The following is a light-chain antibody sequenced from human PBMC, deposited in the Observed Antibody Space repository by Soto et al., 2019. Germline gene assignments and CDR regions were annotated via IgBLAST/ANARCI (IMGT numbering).Light chain of an antibody. J-gene: IGKJ2*01. Sequence: EILLAQSPATLSLSPGERATLSCKASQDVSIFLAWYQQKPGQAPRLLIHDASNRATGVPARFSGSGSGRDFTLTITSLEPEDFAVYYCQQRSTWLYTFGQGTKLEIK. CDR3: QQRSTWLYT. V-gene: IGKV3-11*02. CDR2: DAS. CDR1: QDVSIF.